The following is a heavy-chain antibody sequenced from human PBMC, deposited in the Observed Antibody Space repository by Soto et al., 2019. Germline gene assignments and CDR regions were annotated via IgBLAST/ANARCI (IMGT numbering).Heavy chain of an antibody. J-gene: IGHJ4*02. CDR3: TSPVRTGAGAEGRDY. Sequence: EVQLLESGGGLVQPGGSLKLSCAASGFPFSGSAMHWVRQASGKGLEWVGRIRSKANNYATAYAASVKGRFTISRDDSKKTTYLQMNSLKSEDTAVYYCTSPVRTGAGAEGRDYWGQGTLVTVS. CDR2: IRSKANNYAT. V-gene: IGHV3-73*02. CDR1: GFPFSGSA. D-gene: IGHD6-13*01.